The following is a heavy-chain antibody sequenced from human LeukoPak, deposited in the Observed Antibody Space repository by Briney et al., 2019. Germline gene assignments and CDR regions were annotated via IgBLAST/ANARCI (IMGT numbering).Heavy chain of an antibody. CDR3: ARAFPDYYDSSGYYPYYYYYMDV. V-gene: IGHV1-46*01. CDR2: INPSGGST. CDR1: GYTFTSYY. J-gene: IGHJ6*03. Sequence: ASVKVSCKASGYTFTSYYMHWVRQAPGQGLEWMGIINPSGGSTSYAQKFQGRVTMTRDTSTSTVCMELSSLRSEDTAVYYCARAFPDYYDSSGYYPYYYYYMDVWGKGTTVTVSS. D-gene: IGHD3-22*01.